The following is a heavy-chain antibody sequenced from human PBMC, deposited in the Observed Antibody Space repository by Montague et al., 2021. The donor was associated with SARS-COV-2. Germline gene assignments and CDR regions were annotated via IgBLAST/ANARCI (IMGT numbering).Heavy chain of an antibody. CDR2: ISYDGSNK. J-gene: IGHJ5*02. D-gene: IGHD3-22*01. Sequence: SLRLSCAASGFTFSSYAMHWVRQAPGKGLEWVAVISYDGSNKYYADSLKGRFTISRDNSKNTLCLQMNSLRAEDTAVYYCARDRRYYDSSVYPGVAYNWFDPWGQGTLVTVSS. CDR3: ARDRRYYDSSVYPGVAYNWFDP. CDR1: GFTFSSYA. V-gene: IGHV3-30-3*01.